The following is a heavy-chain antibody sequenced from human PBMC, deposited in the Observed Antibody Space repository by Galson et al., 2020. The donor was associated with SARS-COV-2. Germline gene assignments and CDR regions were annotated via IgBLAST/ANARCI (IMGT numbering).Heavy chain of an antibody. J-gene: IGHJ4*02. CDR1: GFSFSDFW. V-gene: IGHV3-7*04. CDR3: ARGDGWLHFY. CDR2: IKQDGSEK. Sequence: GGSLRLSCAVSGFSFSDFWMSWVRQAPGKGLEWVANIKQDGSEKYYVDSVKGRFTISRDNAKNSLYLQMSSLRADDTAVYYCARGDGWLHFYWGQGTLVTVSS. D-gene: IGHD5-12*01.